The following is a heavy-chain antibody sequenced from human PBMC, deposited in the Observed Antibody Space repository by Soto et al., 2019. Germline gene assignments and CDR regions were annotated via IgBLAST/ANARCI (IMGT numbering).Heavy chain of an antibody. D-gene: IGHD4-17*01. CDR3: AIRPHYGDYDGSYYYYGMDV. CDR1: GGSFSGYY. Sequence: SETLSLTCAVYGGSFSGYYWSWIRQPPGKGLEWIGEINHSGSTNYNPSLKSRVTISVDTSKNQFSLKLSSVTAADTAVYYCAIRPHYGDYDGSYYYYGMDVWGQGTTVTVSS. V-gene: IGHV4-34*01. CDR2: INHSGST. J-gene: IGHJ6*02.